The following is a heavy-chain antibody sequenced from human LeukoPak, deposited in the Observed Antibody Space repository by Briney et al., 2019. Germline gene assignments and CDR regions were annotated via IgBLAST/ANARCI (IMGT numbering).Heavy chain of an antibody. D-gene: IGHD3-22*01. CDR1: GYTFTSYD. Sequence: ASVKVSCKASGYTFTSYDINWVRQATGQRLEWMGWMNPNSGNTGYTQKFQGRVTMTRNTSISTAYMELSSLRSEDTAVYYCARGPDYYDSSGYRDYWGQGTLVTVSS. CDR3: ARGPDYYDSSGYRDY. V-gene: IGHV1-8*01. J-gene: IGHJ4*02. CDR2: MNPNSGNT.